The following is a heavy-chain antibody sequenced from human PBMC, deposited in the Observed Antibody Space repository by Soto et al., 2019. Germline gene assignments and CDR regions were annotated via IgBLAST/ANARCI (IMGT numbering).Heavy chain of an antibody. CDR3: ARGMGRYFDL. D-gene: IGHD2-8*01. J-gene: IGHJ2*01. CDR1: GDSISNFY. V-gene: IGHV4-4*07. Sequence: QVQLQESGPGLVKPSETLSLICTVSGDSISNFYWRWIRQPTGKGLESLGRISARGTTNYNPSRLRRVAMSRDTSKHQYSLRQTSLSAADTAVYFGARGMGRYFDLWGRGTLVTVFS. CDR2: ISARGTT.